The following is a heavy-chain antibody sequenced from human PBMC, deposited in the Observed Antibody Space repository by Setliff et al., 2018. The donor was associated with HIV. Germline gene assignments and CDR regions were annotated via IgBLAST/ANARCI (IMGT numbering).Heavy chain of an antibody. J-gene: IGHJ3*01. D-gene: IGHD1-26*01. Sequence: PSETLSLTCTVSGDSISSGSYYWSWIRQPAGKGLEWIGRIYTSGTTNYNPSLKSRVTISVDTSKNQFSLKLSSVTAADTAVYYCATEGAGGSYQRASALDLWGQGTMVTVSS. V-gene: IGHV4-61*02. CDR1: GDSISSGSYY. CDR3: ATEGAGGSYQRASALDL. CDR2: IYTSGTT.